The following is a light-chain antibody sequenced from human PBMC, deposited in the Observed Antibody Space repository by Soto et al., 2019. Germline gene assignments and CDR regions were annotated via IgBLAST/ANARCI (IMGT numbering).Light chain of an antibody. CDR1: SSDVGGYNY. J-gene: IGLJ2*01. CDR3: VAYTSSSNVV. Sequence: QSAPTQPASVSGSPGQSITISCTGTSSDVGGYNYVSWYQQHPGKAPKVMIYDVSYRPSGVSNRFSGSKSGNTASLTISRLPADDEADYYCVAYTSSSNVVFGGGTKLTVL. V-gene: IGLV2-14*01. CDR2: DVS.